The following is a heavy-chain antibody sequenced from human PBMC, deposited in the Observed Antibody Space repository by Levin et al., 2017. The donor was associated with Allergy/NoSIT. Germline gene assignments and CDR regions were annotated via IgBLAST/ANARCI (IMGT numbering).Heavy chain of an antibody. CDR3: AKRQMGTPSGTPFEY. CDR1: GFTFSSYA. CDR2: LSDSGDST. J-gene: IGHJ4*02. D-gene: IGHD3-10*01. V-gene: IGHV3-23*01. Sequence: GGSLRLSCAASGFTFSSYAMSWVRQAPGKGLEWVSTLSDSGDSTYYVDSVKGRFTISRDNSKNTLYLQMNSLRAEDTAVYYCAKRQMGTPSGTPFEYWGQGTLVTVSS.